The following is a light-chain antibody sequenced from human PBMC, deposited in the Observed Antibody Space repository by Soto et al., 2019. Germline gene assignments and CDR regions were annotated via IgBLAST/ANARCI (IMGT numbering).Light chain of an antibody. V-gene: IGKV3-20*01. CDR2: GVS. J-gene: IGKJ1*01. CDR1: QSITSTY. Sequence: VITHSPATLSVSPGQIATRCCRSSQSITSTYLAWYQQKPGQAPRLLIYGVSSRATGVPDRFSGSGSGTDFTLTISRLEPEDFAVYYCQQYTDWPLTFGQGTKVDIK. CDR3: QQYTDWPLT.